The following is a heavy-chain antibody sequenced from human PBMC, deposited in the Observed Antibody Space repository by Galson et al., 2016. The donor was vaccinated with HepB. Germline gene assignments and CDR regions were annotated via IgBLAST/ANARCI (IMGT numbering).Heavy chain of an antibody. Sequence: TLSLTCTVSGASINIGEHYWSWIRQHPGKGLEWIGFIYSSGSTFYNSSPQSRVAMSLDTSKNQFSLKLDSVTVADTAVYYCARSIGKFDCWGQGTLVTVSS. D-gene: IGHD2/OR15-2a*01. CDR3: ARSIGKFDC. J-gene: IGHJ4*02. CDR1: GASINIGEHY. CDR2: IYSSGST. V-gene: IGHV4-31*03.